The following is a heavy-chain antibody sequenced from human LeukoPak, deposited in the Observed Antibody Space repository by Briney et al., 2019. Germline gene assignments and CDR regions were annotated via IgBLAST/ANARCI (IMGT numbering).Heavy chain of an antibody. CDR1: GFTFSWSG. J-gene: IGHJ4*02. D-gene: IGHD2-2*01. CDR2: IRYDGSNK. Sequence: GGSLRLSCAASGFTFSWSGMHWVRQAPGKGLEWVAFIRYDGSNKYYADSVKGRFTISRDNSKNTLYLQMNSLRAEDTAVYYCAKSGVVVPYFDYWGQGTLVTVSS. CDR3: AKSGVVVPYFDY. V-gene: IGHV3-30*02.